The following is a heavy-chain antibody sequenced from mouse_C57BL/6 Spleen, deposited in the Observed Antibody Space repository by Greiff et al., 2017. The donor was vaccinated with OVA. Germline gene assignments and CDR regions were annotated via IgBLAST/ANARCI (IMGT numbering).Heavy chain of an antibody. CDR1: GYTFTSYW. CDR2: IDPSDSDT. J-gene: IGHJ4*01. Sequence: QVQLKQPGAELVRPGSSVKLSCKASGYTFTSYWMHWVKQRPIQGLEWIGNIDPSDSDTHYIQQFMVKAKLTVDKSSSTAYMQLSSLTSEDSAVYYCARGGYYAKDYWGQGTSVTVSS. V-gene: IGHV1-52*01. CDR3: ARGGYYAKDY.